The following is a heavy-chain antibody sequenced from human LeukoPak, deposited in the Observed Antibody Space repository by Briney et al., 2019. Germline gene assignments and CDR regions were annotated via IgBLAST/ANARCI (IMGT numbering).Heavy chain of an antibody. J-gene: IGHJ4*02. CDR1: GGSISSFY. Sequence: SETLSLTCTVSGGSISSFYWSWIRQPPGKGLEWIGYIYYSGITNYNPSLKSRVTISIDTSKNHFSLQLSSVTAADTAVYYCASSHLYSSSWYLSGRFDFWGQGTLVTVSS. CDR2: IYYSGIT. CDR3: ASSHLYSSSWYLSGRFDF. V-gene: IGHV4-59*01. D-gene: IGHD6-13*01.